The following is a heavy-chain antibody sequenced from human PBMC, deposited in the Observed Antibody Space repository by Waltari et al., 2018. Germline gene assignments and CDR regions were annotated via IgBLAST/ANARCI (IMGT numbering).Heavy chain of an antibody. CDR2: VIPIVGPA. J-gene: IGHJ5*02. Sequence: QFQLVQSGAEVKKPGSSVKVLCKASGGSFSSYAISWVRHTPGHGLEWMGGVIPIVGPANYAQKGQGRVTMTADDSTSTAYLERSSLGSEDTAVYYCARDWYCSSTSCPGNGFDPWGQGTLVTVSS. D-gene: IGHD2-2*01. CDR3: ARDWYCSSTSCPGNGFDP. V-gene: IGHV1-69*12. CDR1: GGSFSSYA.